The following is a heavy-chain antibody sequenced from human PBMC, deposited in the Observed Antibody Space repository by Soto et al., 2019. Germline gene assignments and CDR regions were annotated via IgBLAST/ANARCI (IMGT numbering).Heavy chain of an antibody. CDR3: ARLGSSGWYQGSYFDY. Sequence: QLQLQESGPGLVKPSETLSLTCIVSGGSITRNNHYWGWIRQSPGKGVEWIGSILYSGRTNYNPSLKSRVTLSVETSKNKFSLKMSSVTAADTALYYCARLGSSGWYQGSYFDYWGQGTLVTVSS. CDR2: ILYSGRT. J-gene: IGHJ4*02. V-gene: IGHV4-39*01. D-gene: IGHD6-19*01. CDR1: GGSITRNNHY.